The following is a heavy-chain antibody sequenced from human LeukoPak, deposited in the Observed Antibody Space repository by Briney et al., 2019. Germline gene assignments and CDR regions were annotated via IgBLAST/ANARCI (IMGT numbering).Heavy chain of an antibody. J-gene: IGHJ4*02. CDR2: INHSGST. V-gene: IGHV4-34*01. Sequence: SETLSLTCAVYGGSFSGYFWSWIRQPPGKGLEWIGEINHSGSTNYNPSLESRVSISIDTSKNQFSLELSSVTAADTAVYYCARRRYSYGLGYWGQGTLVTVSS. CDR3: ARRRYSYGLGY. D-gene: IGHD5-18*01. CDR1: GGSFSGYF.